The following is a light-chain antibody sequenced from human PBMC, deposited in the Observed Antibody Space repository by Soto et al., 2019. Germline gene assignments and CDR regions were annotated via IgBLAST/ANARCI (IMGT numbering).Light chain of an antibody. Sequence: QSVLTQPASVSGSPGQSITISCTGTSSDVGGYDYVSWYQLHPGKAPKLMVFEVNNRPSGVSYRFSGSKSGNTASLTISGLQAADEADYFCSSYSISTAYLFGTGTKVTV. J-gene: IGLJ1*01. CDR2: EVN. V-gene: IGLV2-14*01. CDR3: SSYSISTAYL. CDR1: SSDVGGYDY.